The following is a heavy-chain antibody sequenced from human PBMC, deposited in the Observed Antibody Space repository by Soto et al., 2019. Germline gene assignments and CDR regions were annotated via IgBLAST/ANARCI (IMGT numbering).Heavy chain of an antibody. CDR1: GFTFSSYW. CDR2: IKQDGSEK. CDR3: ARDMITFGGVIVIPYYYYMDV. D-gene: IGHD3-16*02. V-gene: IGHV3-7*01. Sequence: GGSLRLSCAASGFTFSSYWMSWVRQAPGKGLEWVANIKQDGSEKYYVDSVKGRFTISRDNAKNSLYLQMNSLRAEDTAVYYCARDMITFGGVIVIPYYYYMDVWGKGTTVTVSS. J-gene: IGHJ6*03.